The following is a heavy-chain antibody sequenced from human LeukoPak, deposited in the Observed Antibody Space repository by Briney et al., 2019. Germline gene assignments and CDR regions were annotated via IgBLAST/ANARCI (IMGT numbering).Heavy chain of an antibody. CDR2: INPNSGGT. V-gene: IGHV1-2*02. CDR3: ARAGYRSSTSCYTWFDP. Sequence: ASVTVSCKASGYTFTGYYMHWVRQAPGQGLEWMGGINPNSGGTNYAQKFQGRVTMTRDTSISTAYMELSRLRSDDTAVYYCARAGYRSSTSCYTWFDPWGQGTLVTVSS. D-gene: IGHD2-2*02. CDR1: GYTFTGYY. J-gene: IGHJ5*02.